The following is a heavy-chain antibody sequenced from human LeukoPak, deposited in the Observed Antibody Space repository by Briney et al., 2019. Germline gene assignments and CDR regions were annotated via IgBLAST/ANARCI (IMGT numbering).Heavy chain of an antibody. J-gene: IGHJ1*01. V-gene: IGHV1-8*01. CDR3: ARGGGSTWTQRGYFHP. CDR2: MNPNSGNT. CDR1: GYTFTSYD. D-gene: IGHD6-13*01. Sequence: GASVKVSCKASGYTFTSYDINWVRQATGQGLEWMGWMNPNSGNTAYAQKFQGRVTMTRNTSISIAYMELNSLRSDDTAVFYCARGGGSTWTQRGYFHPWGQGTLVTVSS.